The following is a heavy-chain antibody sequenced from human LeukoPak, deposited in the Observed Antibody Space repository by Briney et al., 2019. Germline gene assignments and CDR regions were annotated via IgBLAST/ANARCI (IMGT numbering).Heavy chain of an antibody. CDR2: INPSGGST. CDR1: GYTFTSYY. J-gene: IGHJ4*02. D-gene: IGHD2-21*02. CDR3: ASRGVVTADGYKSPLLDY. Sequence: GASVKVSCKASGYTFTSYYMHWVRQAPGQGLEWTGIINPSGGSTSYAQKFQGRVTMTRDTSTSTVYMELSSLRSEDTSVYYCASRGVVTADGYKSPLLDYWGQGTLVTVSS. V-gene: IGHV1-46*01.